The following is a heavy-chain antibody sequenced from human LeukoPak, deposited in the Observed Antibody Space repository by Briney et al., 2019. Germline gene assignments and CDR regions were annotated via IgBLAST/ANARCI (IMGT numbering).Heavy chain of an antibody. CDR2: ISPDGSTT. V-gene: IGHV3-74*03. Sequence: GGSLRLSCAASGYTFRSHWMHWVRQAPGKGLVWVSRISPDGSTTKNADSVKGRFTISRDNARSTLFLQLNSLRAEDTAVYYCAREINKWFDPWGQGTLVTVSS. CDR3: AREINKWFDP. CDR1: GYTFRSHW. J-gene: IGHJ5*02.